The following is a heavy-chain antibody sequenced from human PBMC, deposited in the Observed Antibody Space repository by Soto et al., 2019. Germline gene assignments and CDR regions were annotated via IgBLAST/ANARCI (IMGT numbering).Heavy chain of an antibody. J-gene: IGHJ6*02. D-gene: IGHD3-10*01. CDR3: ARDHVQIPMVRGAREYYYDGMDL. CDR2: IIPIFGTA. Sequence: QVQLVQSGAEVKKPGSSVKVSCKASGGTFSSYAISWVRQAPGQGLEWMGGIIPIFGTANYAQKFQGRVTITADESTSTAYMELSSLRSEDTAVYYCARDHVQIPMVRGAREYYYDGMDLWGQGTTVTVSS. V-gene: IGHV1-69*01. CDR1: GGTFSSYA.